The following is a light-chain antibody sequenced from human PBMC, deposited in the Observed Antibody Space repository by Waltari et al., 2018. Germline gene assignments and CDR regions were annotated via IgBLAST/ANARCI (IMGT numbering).Light chain of an antibody. CDR2: DVS. Sequence: QSALTQPASVSGSPGQSITISCTGTSSDVGGYNYVSWYQQHPGKAPKLIIYDVSDRHCGFSTRFSGSKSGNTASLTISGLQAEDETDYYCSSYTSSSTRVVFGGGTKLTVL. J-gene: IGLJ2*01. V-gene: IGLV2-14*03. CDR3: SSYTSSSTRVV. CDR1: SSDVGGYNY.